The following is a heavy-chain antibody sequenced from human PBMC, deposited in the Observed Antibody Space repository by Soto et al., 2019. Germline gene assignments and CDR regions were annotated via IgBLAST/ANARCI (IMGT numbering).Heavy chain of an antibody. D-gene: IGHD6-19*01. J-gene: IGHJ4*02. Sequence: PGGSLRLSCAASGFTFGGSAIHWVRQASGKGLEWVGHIRIKTNSYATAYAESVKGRFTISRDDSMNTAYLQMNSLKTEDTAVYFCTRQTDAVQWLVVPTDYNFDYWGQGTLVTVSS. V-gene: IGHV3-73*01. CDR3: TRQTDAVQWLVVPTDYNFDY. CDR2: IRIKTNSYAT. CDR1: GFTFGGSA.